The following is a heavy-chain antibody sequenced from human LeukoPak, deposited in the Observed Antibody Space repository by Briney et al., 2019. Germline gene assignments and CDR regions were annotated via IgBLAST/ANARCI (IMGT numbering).Heavy chain of an antibody. CDR2: INPNSGGT. J-gene: IGHJ4*02. V-gene: IGHV1-2*02. Sequence: GASVKVSCKASGYTFTGYYMHWVRQAPGQGLEWMGWINPNSGGTNYAQKLQGRVTMTTDTSTSTAYMELRSLRSDDTAVYYCARARGAGTGVFDYWGQGTLVTVSS. CDR1: GYTFTGYY. CDR3: ARARGAGTGVFDY. D-gene: IGHD6-13*01.